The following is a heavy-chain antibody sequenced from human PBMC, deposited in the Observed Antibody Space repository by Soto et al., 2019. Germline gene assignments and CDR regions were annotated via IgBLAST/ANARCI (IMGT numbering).Heavy chain of an antibody. CDR2: TRNKANRYTT. CDR1: GFTLSDYY. D-gene: IGHD3-10*01. CDR3: SRSRPGVTHDS. Sequence: EVQLVESGGGLLQPGGSLRLSCAVSGFTLSDYYMEWVRQAPGQGLEWIGLTRNKANRYTTEYAASVKGRFTISRDDSKNSLYLQMSSLNTDDTALYYCSRSRPGVTHDSWGQGTLVTVSS. V-gene: IGHV3-72*01. J-gene: IGHJ4*02.